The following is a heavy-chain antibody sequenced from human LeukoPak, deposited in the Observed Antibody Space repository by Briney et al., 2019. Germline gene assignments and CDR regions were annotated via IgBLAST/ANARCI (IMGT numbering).Heavy chain of an antibody. Sequence: GGSLRLSCVASGFTFNNYAMSWVRQAPGKGLEWVSTISDSGDTTYYANFVKGRFTISRDNSKNTLYLQMNSLRAEDTAVYYCAREGYGYNPPLEYWGQGTLVTVSS. D-gene: IGHD5-24*01. CDR3: AREGYGYNPPLEY. CDR2: ISDSGDTT. CDR1: GFTFNNYA. J-gene: IGHJ4*02. V-gene: IGHV3-23*01.